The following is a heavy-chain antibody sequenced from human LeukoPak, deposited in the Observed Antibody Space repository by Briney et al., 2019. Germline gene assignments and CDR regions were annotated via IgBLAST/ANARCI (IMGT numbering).Heavy chain of an antibody. CDR2: IYYSGTT. CDR1: GGSISSSPYY. CDR3: ARETSQKGAHYMDV. Sequence: SETLSLTCTVSGGSISSSPYYWGWIRQPPGKGLEWIGSIYYSGTTHYNPSLESRVTISVDTSKNQFSLKLASVTAADTAVYYCARETSQKGAHYMDVWGKGTTVTISS. V-gene: IGHV4-39*07. J-gene: IGHJ6*03. D-gene: IGHD3-16*01.